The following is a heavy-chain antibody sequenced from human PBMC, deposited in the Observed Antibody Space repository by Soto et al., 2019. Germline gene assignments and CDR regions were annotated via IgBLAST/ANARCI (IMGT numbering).Heavy chain of an antibody. CDR2: INSDGSST. D-gene: IGHD3-16*01. J-gene: IGHJ4*02. CDR3: ATSDRDVSLGELTADFDY. V-gene: IGHV3-74*01. Sequence: GGSLRLSCAASGFTFSSYWMHWVRQAPGKGLVCVSRINSDGSSTSYADSVKGRFTISRDNAKNSLYLQMNSLRAEDTALYFCATSDRDVSLGELTADFDYWGQGT. CDR1: GFTFSSYW.